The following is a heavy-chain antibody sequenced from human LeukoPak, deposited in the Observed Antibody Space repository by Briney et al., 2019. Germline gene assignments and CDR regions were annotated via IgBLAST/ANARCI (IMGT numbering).Heavy chain of an antibody. J-gene: IGHJ4*02. CDR2: ISYDGSNK. CDR3: AKWGGSGSFESVC. D-gene: IGHD1-26*01. V-gene: IGHV3-30*18. CDR1: GFTFSSYG. Sequence: GGSLRLSCAASGFTFSSYGMHWVRQAPGKGLEWVAVISYDGSNKYYADSVKGRFTISRDNSKNTLYLQMNSLRAEDTAVYYCAKWGGSGSFESVCWGQGTLVTVSS.